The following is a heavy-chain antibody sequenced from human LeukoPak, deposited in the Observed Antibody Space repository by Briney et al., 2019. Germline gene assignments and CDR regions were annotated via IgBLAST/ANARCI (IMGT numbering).Heavy chain of an antibody. CDR3: ARTGGFGGVSNY. D-gene: IGHD3-16*01. CDR2: IYYSGST. CDR1: GGSISSYY. V-gene: IGHV4-59*06. J-gene: IGHJ4*02. Sequence: SETLSLTCTVSGGSISSYYWSWIRQHPGKGLEWIGYIYYSGSTYYNPSLKSRVTISIDTSKNQFSLKLSSVTAADTAVYYCARTGGFGGVSNYWGQGTLVTVSS.